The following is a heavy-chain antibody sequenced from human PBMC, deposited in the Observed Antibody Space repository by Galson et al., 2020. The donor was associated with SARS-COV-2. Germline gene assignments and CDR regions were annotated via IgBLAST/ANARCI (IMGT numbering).Heavy chain of an antibody. CDR3: AREGGYCSSTSCWGDYYYDGMDV. D-gene: IGHD2-2*01. V-gene: IGHV3-33*01. CDR1: GFTFSSYG. CDR2: IWYDGSNK. J-gene: IGHJ6*02. Sequence: GGSLRLSCAASGFTFSSYGMHWVRQAPGKGLEWVAVIWYDGSNKYYADSVKGRFTISRDNSKNTLYLQMNSLRAEDAAVYYCAREGGYCSSTSCWGDYYYDGMDVWGQGTTVTVSS.